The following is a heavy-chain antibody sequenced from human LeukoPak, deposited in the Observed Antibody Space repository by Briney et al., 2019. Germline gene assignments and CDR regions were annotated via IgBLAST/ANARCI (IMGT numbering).Heavy chain of an antibody. D-gene: IGHD6-19*01. V-gene: IGHV3-23*01. CDR2: IHGSGHDT. J-gene: IGHJ4*02. CDR3: AIIVVGYRSDWRDY. CDR1: GFTYSNYA. Sequence: GGSLRLSCAASGFTYSNYAMSWVRQAPGQGLEWVSAIHGSGHDTFYADAVKGRFTVSRDNSRNTLYLQLNSLRAEDTAVYYCAIIVVGYRSDWRDYWGQGTLVTVSP.